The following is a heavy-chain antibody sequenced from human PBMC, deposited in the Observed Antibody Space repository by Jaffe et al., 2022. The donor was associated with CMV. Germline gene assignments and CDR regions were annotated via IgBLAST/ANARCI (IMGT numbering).Heavy chain of an antibody. CDR3: TAGYSSSWPYFDY. V-gene: IGHV3-49*05. J-gene: IGHJ4*02. CDR2: IRSKAYGGTT. CDR1: GFTFGDYA. Sequence: EVQLVESGGGLVKPGRSLRLSCTASGFTFGDYAMSWFRQAPGKGLEWVGFIRSKAYGGTTEYAASVKGRFTISRDDSKSIAYLQMNSLKTEDTAVYYCTAGYSSSWPYFDYWGQGTLVTVSS. D-gene: IGHD6-13*01.